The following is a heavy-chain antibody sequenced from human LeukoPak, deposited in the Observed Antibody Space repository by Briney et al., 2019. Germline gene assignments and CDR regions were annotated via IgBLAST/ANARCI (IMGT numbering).Heavy chain of an antibody. V-gene: IGHV1-46*01. CDR1: GYTFSSHD. D-gene: IGHD6-13*01. CDR3: ARGTGYSSTWTGWFDP. CDR2: INPSGGST. J-gene: IGHJ5*02. Sequence: GASVKVSCKASGYTFSSHDIYWVRQAPGQGLEWMGIINPSGGSTSYAQRFQGRVTMTRDMSTSTVYMELSSLRSEDTAVYYCARGTGYSSTWTGWFDPWGQGTLVTVSS.